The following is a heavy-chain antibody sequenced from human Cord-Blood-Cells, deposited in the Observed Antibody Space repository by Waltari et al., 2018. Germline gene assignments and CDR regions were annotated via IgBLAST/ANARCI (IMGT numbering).Heavy chain of an antibody. J-gene: IGHJ3*02. CDR2: INPTSGGT. CDR1: GYTFTGYY. CDR3: ARDQGDLDAFDI. D-gene: IGHD3-16*01. V-gene: IGHV1-2*04. Sequence: QVQLVQSGAEVKKPGASVKVSCKASGYTFTGYYMHWVRQAPGQGLEWIVWINPTSGGTSSAQKFQGWVTMTRDTSISTAYMELCRLRSDDTAVYYCARDQGDLDAFDIWGQGTMVTVSS.